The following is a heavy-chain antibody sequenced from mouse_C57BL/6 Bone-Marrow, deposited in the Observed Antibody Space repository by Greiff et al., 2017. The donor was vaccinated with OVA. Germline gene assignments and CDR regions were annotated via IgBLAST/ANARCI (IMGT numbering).Heavy chain of an antibody. Sequence: EVQGVESGGDLVKPGGSLKLSCAASGFTFSSYGMSWVRQTPDKRLEWVATISSGGSYTYYPDSVKGRFTISRDNAKNTLYLQMSSLKSEDTAMYYCARPAYYSNYRYFDVWGTGTTVTVSS. CDR3: ARPAYYSNYRYFDV. D-gene: IGHD2-5*01. V-gene: IGHV5-6*01. CDR1: GFTFSSYG. J-gene: IGHJ1*03. CDR2: ISSGGSYT.